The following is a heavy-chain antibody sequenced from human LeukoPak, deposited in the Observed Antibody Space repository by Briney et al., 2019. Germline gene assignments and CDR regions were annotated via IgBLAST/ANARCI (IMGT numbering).Heavy chain of an antibody. CDR3: AIITMVRGVIYFDY. D-gene: IGHD3-10*01. CDR2: INHSGST. J-gene: IGHJ4*02. CDR1: GGSISSYY. Sequence: SETLSLTCTVSGGSISSYYWSWIRQPPGKGLEWIGEINHSGSTNYNPSLKSRVTISVDTSKNQFSLKLSSVTAADTAVYYCAIITMVRGVIYFDYWGQGTLVTVSS. V-gene: IGHV4-34*01.